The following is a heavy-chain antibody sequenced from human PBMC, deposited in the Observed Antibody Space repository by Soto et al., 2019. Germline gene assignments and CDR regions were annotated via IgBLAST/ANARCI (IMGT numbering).Heavy chain of an antibody. CDR3: ARDDVIAAVRYYYYYGMDV. D-gene: IGHD6-6*01. J-gene: IGHJ6*02. CDR1: GGSISSYY. Sequence: SETLSLTCTVSGGSISSYYWSWIRQPAGKGLEWIGRIYTSGSTNYNPSLKSRVTMSVDTSKNQFSLKLSSVTAADTAVYYCARDDVIAAVRYYYYYGMDVWGQGTMVTVSS. CDR2: IYTSGST. V-gene: IGHV4-4*07.